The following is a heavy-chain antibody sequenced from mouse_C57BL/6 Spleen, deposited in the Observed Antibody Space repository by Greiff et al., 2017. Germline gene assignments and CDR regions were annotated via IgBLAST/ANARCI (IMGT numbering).Heavy chain of an antibody. V-gene: IGHV1-80*01. Sequence: QVQLKESGAELVKPGASVKISCKASGYAFSSYWMNWVKQRPGKGLEWIGQFYPGDGATNYNGKFKGKATLTADKSSSTAYMQLSSLTSEDSAVYFCARSGGNYYFDYWGQGTTLTVSS. D-gene: IGHD2-1*01. CDR2: FYPGDGAT. J-gene: IGHJ2*01. CDR3: ARSGGNYYFDY. CDR1: GYAFSSYW.